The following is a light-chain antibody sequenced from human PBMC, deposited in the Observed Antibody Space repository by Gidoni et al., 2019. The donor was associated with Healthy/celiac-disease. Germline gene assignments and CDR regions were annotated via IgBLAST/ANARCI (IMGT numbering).Light chain of an antibody. CDR1: SSDVGSYNL. CDR2: EGS. J-gene: IGLJ2*01. CDR3: CSYAGVV. V-gene: IGLV2-23*01. Sequence: QSALTQPASVSGSPGQSIPISCTGTSSDVGSYNLVSWYQQHPGKAPKLRIYEGSKRPPGVSNRFSGSKSGNTASLTISGLQAEDEADYYCCSYAGVVFGGGTKLTVL.